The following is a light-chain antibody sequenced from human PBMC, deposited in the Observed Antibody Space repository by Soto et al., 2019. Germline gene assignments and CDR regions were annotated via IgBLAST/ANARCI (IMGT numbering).Light chain of an antibody. CDR1: SSDVGSYNL. V-gene: IGLV2-23*01. Sequence: SVLTPPASVSVSPGQAITISCTGTSSDVGSYNLVSWYQQHPGKAPKLMIYEGSKRPSGVSNRFSGSKSGNTASLTISGLQAEDEADYYCCSYAGSSTCIFGTGTKVTVL. J-gene: IGLJ1*01. CDR2: EGS. CDR3: CSYAGSSTCI.